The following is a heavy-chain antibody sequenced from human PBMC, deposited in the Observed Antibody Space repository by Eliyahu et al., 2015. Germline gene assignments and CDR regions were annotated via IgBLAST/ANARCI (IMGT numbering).Heavy chain of an antibody. D-gene: IGHD2-15*01. CDR3: ARTLVAAHNWFDP. CDR2: IYYSGST. Sequence: QLQLQESGPGLVKPSXTLXLXCXXSGGSIXSSSYYWGWIRPPPGKGLEWIGSIYYSGSTYYNPSLKSRVTISVDTSKNQFSLKLSSVTAADTAVYYCARTLVAAHNWFDPWGQGTLVTVSS. J-gene: IGHJ5*02. V-gene: IGHV4-39*01. CDR1: GGSIXSSSYY.